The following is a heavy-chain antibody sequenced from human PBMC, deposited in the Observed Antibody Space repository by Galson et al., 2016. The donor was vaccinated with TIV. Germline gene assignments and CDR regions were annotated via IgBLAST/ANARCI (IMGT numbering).Heavy chain of an antibody. CDR3: ARSQSCGGYCYYFDY. V-gene: IGHV1-46*01. D-gene: IGHD2-21*02. CDR1: GYTVTTYY. J-gene: IGHJ4*02. CDR2: INPSGGGT. Sequence: SVKVSCKASGYTVTTYYMHWVRQGPGQGLEWMGIINPSGGGTTYAQNFQGRITMTRDTSTSTVYMAMSSLRSEDTAVYYCARSQSCGGYCYYFDYWGRGTLVTVSS.